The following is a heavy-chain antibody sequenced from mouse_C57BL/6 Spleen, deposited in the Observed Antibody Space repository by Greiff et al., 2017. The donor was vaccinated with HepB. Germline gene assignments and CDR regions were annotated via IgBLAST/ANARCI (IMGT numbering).Heavy chain of an antibody. D-gene: IGHD1-1*01. CDR3: ARRGSSFSYWYFDV. CDR1: GFTFSDYG. CDR2: ISSGSSTI. J-gene: IGHJ1*03. Sequence: EVQVVESGGGLVKPGGSLKLSCAASGFTFSDYGMHWVRQAPEKGLEWVAYISSGSSTIYYADTVKGRFTISRDNAKNTLFLQMTSLRSEDTAMYYCARRGSSFSYWYFDVWGTGTTVTVSS. V-gene: IGHV5-17*01.